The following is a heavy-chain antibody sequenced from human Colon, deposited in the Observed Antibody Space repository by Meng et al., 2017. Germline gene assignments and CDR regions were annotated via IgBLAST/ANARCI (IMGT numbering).Heavy chain of an antibody. Sequence: GPGVGDPSGSLSLTCAVSCGSSSMTNGWSWVRQPPGKGLEWIGEISQSGSSNYNPSLKGRVTMSLDKSKNHFFLNLSSVSAADTAVYYCAREDGSIGFTPAGQWGQGTLVTVSS. CDR2: ISQSGSS. V-gene: IGHV4-4*02. J-gene: IGHJ1*01. D-gene: IGHD1-26*01. CDR3: AREDGSIGFTPAGQ. CDR1: CGSSSMTNG.